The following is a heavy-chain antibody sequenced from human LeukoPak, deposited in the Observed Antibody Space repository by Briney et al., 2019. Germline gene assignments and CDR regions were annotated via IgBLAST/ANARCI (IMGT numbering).Heavy chain of an antibody. D-gene: IGHD5-12*01. Sequence: EASVKVSCKASGYTFTSYDINWVRQATGQGLEWMGWMNPNSGNTGYAQKLQGRVTMTRNTSISTAYMELSSLRSEDTAVYYCARRSSGYDGYYFDYWGQGTLVTVSS. CDR3: ARRSSGYDGYYFDY. J-gene: IGHJ4*02. CDR1: GYTFTSYD. CDR2: MNPNSGNT. V-gene: IGHV1-8*01.